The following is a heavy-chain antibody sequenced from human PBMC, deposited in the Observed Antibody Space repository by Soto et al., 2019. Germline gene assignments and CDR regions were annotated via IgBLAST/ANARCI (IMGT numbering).Heavy chain of an antibody. D-gene: IGHD2-8*01. CDR3: ARGIWNIEEMIYGFYFDP. CDR2: ISQSGAT. Sequence: SETLSLTCTVSGGSISSGDYYWSWIRQPPGKGLEWIGYISQSGATYYNPSLERRVTISMDRSKNAFSLNLSSVTADDTAVYYCARGIWNIEEMIYGFYFDPWGPGTLVTVSS. J-gene: IGHJ5*02. CDR1: GGSISSGDYY. V-gene: IGHV4-30-4*01.